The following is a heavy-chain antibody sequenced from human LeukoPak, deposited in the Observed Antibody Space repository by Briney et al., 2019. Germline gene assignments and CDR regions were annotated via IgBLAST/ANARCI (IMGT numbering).Heavy chain of an antibody. CDR3: ARDSSGWYHYRGFDP. CDR1: GYTFTSHG. J-gene: IGHJ5*02. V-gene: IGHV1-18*01. D-gene: IGHD6-19*01. CDR2: ISAYNGNT. Sequence: GASVKVSCKASGYTFTSHGISWVRQAPGQGLEWMGWISAYNGNTNYAQKLQGRVTMTTDTSTSTAYMELRSLRSDDTAVYYCARDSSGWYHYRGFDPWGQGTLVTVSS.